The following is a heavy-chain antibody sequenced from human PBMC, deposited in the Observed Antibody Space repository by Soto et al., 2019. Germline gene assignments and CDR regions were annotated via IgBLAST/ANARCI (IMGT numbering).Heavy chain of an antibody. CDR1: GFTFSSYA. CDR3: ANMPVSIYYGSRTATGY. J-gene: IGHJ4*02. Sequence: GGSLRLSCAASGFTFSSYAMHWVRQAPGKGLEWVAVISYDGSNKYYADSVKGRFTISRDNSKNTLYLQMNSLRAEDTAVYYCANMPVSIYYGSRTATGYWGQGTLVTVS. CDR2: ISYDGSNK. V-gene: IGHV3-30-3*01. D-gene: IGHD3-10*01.